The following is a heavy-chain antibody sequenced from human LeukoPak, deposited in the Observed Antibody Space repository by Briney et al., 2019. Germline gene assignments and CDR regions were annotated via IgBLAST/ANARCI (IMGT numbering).Heavy chain of an antibody. D-gene: IGHD6-6*01. CDR2: IYYSGST. Sequence: SETLSLTCTVSGGSISSSSYYWGWIRQPPGKGLEWIGRIYYSGSTYYNPSLKSRVTISVDTSKNQFSLKLSSVTAADTAVYYCARPSTYSSFYFDYWGQGTLVTVSS. V-gene: IGHV4-39*07. J-gene: IGHJ4*02. CDR1: GGSISSSSYY. CDR3: ARPSTYSSFYFDY.